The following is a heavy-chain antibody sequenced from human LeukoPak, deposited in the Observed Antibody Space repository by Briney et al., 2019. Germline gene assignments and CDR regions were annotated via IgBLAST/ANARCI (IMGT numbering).Heavy chain of an antibody. CDR2: ISVYNGNT. D-gene: IGHD5-18*01. V-gene: IGHV1-18*01. Sequence: ASVKVSCKASGYTFTSYGISWVRQAPGQGLEWMGWISVYNGNTLYAQSLQGRVTMTTDTSTDTAYTELRSLRSDDTAVYYCARALDTPTNDYWGQGTLVTVSS. CDR1: GYTFTSYG. CDR3: ARALDTPTNDY. J-gene: IGHJ4*02.